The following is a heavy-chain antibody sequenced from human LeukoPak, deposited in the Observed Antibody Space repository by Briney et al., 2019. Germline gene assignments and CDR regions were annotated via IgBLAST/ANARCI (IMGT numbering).Heavy chain of an antibody. CDR2: ISGSGGST. D-gene: IGHD2-15*01. V-gene: IGHV3-23*01. CDR1: GFTFSSYA. J-gene: IGHJ4*02. CDR3: AKDMKVVVAASLLALLFDY. Sequence: GGSLRLSCAASGFTFSSYAMSWVRQAPGKGLEWVSAISGSGGSTYYADSVKGRFTISRDNSKNTLYLQMNSLRAEDTAVYYCAKDMKVVVAASLLALLFDYWGQGTLVTVSS.